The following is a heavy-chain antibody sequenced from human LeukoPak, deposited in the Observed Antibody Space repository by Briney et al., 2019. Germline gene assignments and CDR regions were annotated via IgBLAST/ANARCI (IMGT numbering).Heavy chain of an antibody. D-gene: IGHD3-10*01. CDR1: GFTFSSYA. Sequence: PGGSLRLSCAASGFTFSSYAMSWVRQAPGKGLEWVSAISGSGGSTYYADSVKGRFTISRDNSKNTLYLQMNSLRAEDTAVYYCARVLLWFGELLFDYWGQGTLVTVSS. V-gene: IGHV3-23*01. CDR3: ARVLLWFGELLFDY. J-gene: IGHJ4*02. CDR2: ISGSGGST.